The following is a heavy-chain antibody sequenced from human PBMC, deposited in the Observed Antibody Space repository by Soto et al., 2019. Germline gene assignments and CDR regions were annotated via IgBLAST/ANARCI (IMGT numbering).Heavy chain of an antibody. Sequence: QVQLVESGGGVVQPGTSLRLSCAASGFTFSRYTMHWVRQAPGKGLEWVALISSDGNNEYYADSVKGRFTISRDNSKNTLSLQLNSLRGEDAAVYYCARRAPYGYSDYWGQGTLVTVSS. V-gene: IGHV3-30-3*01. J-gene: IGHJ4*02. D-gene: IGHD5-12*01. CDR1: GFTFSRYT. CDR3: ARRAPYGYSDY. CDR2: ISSDGNNE.